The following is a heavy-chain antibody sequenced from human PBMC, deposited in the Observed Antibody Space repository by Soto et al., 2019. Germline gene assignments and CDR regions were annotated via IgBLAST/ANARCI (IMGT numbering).Heavy chain of an antibody. J-gene: IGHJ6*02. CDR1: GYTFTSYY. Sequence: ASVKVSGKASGYTFTSYYMHWVRQAPGQGLEWMGIINPSGGSTSYAQKFQGRVTMTRDTSTSTVYMELSSLRSEDTAVYYCARLRIASQNYYGMDVWGQGTTVTVSS. V-gene: IGHV1-46*01. CDR3: ARLRIASQNYYGMDV. CDR2: INPSGGST.